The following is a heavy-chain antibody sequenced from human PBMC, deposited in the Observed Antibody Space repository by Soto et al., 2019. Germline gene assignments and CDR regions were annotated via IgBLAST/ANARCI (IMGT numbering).Heavy chain of an antibody. CDR2: IIPIFGTA. V-gene: IGHV1-69*14. Sequence: QVQLVQSGAEVKKPGSSVKVSCKASGGTLSSYAISWVRQAPGQGLEWMGGIIPIFGTADYAQKFQGRVTITADKSTSTAYMELSSLRSEDTAVYYCARDIVLVPAATRYDGMDVWGQWTTVTVSS. D-gene: IGHD2-2*01. CDR3: ARDIVLVPAATRYDGMDV. J-gene: IGHJ6*02. CDR1: GGTLSSYA.